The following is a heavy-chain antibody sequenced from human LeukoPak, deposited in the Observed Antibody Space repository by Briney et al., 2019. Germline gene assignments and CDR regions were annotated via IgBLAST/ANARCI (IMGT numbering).Heavy chain of an antibody. V-gene: IGHV4-61*02. CDR3: ARDSIPVEGFDP. D-gene: IGHD3-3*02. Sequence: SETLSLTCTVSGGSISSSSYYWSWIRQPAGKGLEWIGRIYTSGSTNYNPSLKSRVTMSVDTSKNQFSLKLSSVTAADTAVYYCARDSIPVEGFDPWGQGTLVTVSS. J-gene: IGHJ5*02. CDR1: GGSISSSSYY. CDR2: IYTSGST.